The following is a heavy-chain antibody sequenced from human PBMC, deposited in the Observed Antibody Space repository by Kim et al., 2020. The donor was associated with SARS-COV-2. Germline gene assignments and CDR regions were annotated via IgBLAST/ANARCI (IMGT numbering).Heavy chain of an antibody. CDR1: GGSISSGGYY. J-gene: IGHJ3*02. D-gene: IGHD3-22*01. CDR3: ARDLYDSSGPQDAFDI. V-gene: IGHV4-31*03. Sequence: SETLSLTCTVSGGSISSGGYYWSWIRQHPGKGLEWIGYIYYSGSTYYNPSLKSRVTISVDTSKNQFSLKLSSVTAADTAVYYCARDLYDSSGPQDAFDIWGQGTMVTVSS. CDR2: IYYSGST.